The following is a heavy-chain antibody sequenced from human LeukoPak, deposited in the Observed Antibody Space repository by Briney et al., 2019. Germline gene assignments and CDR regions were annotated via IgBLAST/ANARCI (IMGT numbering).Heavy chain of an antibody. V-gene: IGHV3-48*03. CDR2: ISSSGSTI. CDR3: ASQAVAGGWAASDI. D-gene: IGHD6-19*01. Sequence: GGSLRLSCAASGFTFSSYEMNWVRQAPGKGLEWVSYISSSGSTIYYADSVKGRFTISRDNAKNSLYLQMNSLRAEDTAVYYCASQAVAGGWAASDIWGQGTMVTVSS. J-gene: IGHJ3*02. CDR1: GFTFSSYE.